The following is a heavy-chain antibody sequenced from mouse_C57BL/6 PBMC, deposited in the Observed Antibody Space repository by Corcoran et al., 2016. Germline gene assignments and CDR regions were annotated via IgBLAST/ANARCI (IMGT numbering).Heavy chain of an antibody. V-gene: IGHV1-81*01. Sequence: QVQLQQSGAELARPGASVKLSCKASGYTFTSYGISWVKQRTGQGLEWIGEIYPRSGNTYYNEKFKGKATLTADKSSSTAYMELRSLTSEDSAVYFCARCGMRILNFSWFAYWGQGTLVTVSA. J-gene: IGHJ3*01. CDR1: GYTFTSYG. CDR2: IYPRSGNT. D-gene: IGHD1-3*01. CDR3: ARCGMRILNFSWFAY.